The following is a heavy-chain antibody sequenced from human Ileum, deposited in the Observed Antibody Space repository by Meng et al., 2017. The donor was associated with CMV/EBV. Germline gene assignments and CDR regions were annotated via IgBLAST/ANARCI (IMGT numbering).Heavy chain of an antibody. CDR2: VHTSGSP. J-gene: IGHJ4*02. D-gene: IGHD6-6*01. CDR3: ARDRAARPEY. Sequence: GQGQESGPGLVKTSQTLSLTCFFSGDSIRSGDHYWAWIRQSAGKGLEWIGRVHTSGSPNYNPSLKNRAFIFIDSSDNQFSLDMISVTAADTALYYCARDRAARPEYWGRGLLVTVSS. V-gene: IGHV4-61*02. CDR1: GDSIRSGDHY.